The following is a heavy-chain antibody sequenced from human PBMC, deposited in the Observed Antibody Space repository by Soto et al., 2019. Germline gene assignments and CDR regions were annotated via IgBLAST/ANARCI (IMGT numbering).Heavy chain of an antibody. J-gene: IGHJ4*02. D-gene: IGHD2-15*01. V-gene: IGHV3-33*01. CDR1: GFTFSSYG. CDR3: ARDRVVVAAFDY. Sequence: QVQLVESGGGVVQPGRSLRLSCAASGFTFSSYGMHWVRQAPGKGLEWVAVIWYDGSNKYYADSVKCRFTISRDNSKNTLYLQMNSLRAEDTAVYYCARDRVVVAAFDYWGQGTLVTVSS. CDR2: IWYDGSNK.